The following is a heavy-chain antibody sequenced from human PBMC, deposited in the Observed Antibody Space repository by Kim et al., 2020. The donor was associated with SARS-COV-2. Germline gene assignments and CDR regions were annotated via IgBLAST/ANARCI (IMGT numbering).Heavy chain of an antibody. CDR2: MYYRGST. V-gene: IGHV4-61*01. J-gene: IGHJ5*02. CDR3: ARGKHSDWYEDLGWFDP. Sequence: SETLSLTCTVSGGSVSSGSFYWSWIRQPPGKGLEWIGYMYYRGSTNYNPSLKSRVTISLDASKNQFSLKLRYVTAADTAVYYCARGKHSDWYEDLGWFDPWGQGTLVTVSS. CDR1: GGSVSSGSFY. D-gene: IGHD6-19*01.